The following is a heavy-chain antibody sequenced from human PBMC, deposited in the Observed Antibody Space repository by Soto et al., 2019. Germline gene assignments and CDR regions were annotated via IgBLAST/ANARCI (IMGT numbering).Heavy chain of an antibody. V-gene: IGHV3-30*18. D-gene: IGHD6-19*01. J-gene: IGHJ4*02. CDR2: VSHDGRNT. CDR1: GFTYSDYA. Sequence: VQLVESGGGVVQPGRSLRLSCAASGFTYSDYAMHWVLQAPGKGLEWVAVVSHDGRNTHYADSVKGRFTISRDSSKNTVSLEMTSLRAEDTAVYYCAKGGRQWLVTSDFNYWGQGALVTVSS. CDR3: AKGGRQWLVTSDFNY.